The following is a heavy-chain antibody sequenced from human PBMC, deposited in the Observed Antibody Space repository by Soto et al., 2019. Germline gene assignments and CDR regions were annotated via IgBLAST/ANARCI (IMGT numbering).Heavy chain of an antibody. J-gene: IGHJ6*02. V-gene: IGHV4-34*01. Sequence: PSETLSLTCAVYGGSFSGYYWSWIRQPPGKGLEWIGEINHSGSTNYNPSLKSRVTISVDTSKNQFSLKLSSVTAADTAVYYCARGLKLITYYYYGMDVWGQGTTVTVSS. D-gene: IGHD2-15*01. CDR3: ARGLKLITYYYYGMDV. CDR2: INHSGST. CDR1: GGSFSGYY.